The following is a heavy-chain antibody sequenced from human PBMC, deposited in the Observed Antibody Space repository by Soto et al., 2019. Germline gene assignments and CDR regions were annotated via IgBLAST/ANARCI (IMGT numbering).Heavy chain of an antibody. CDR2: INAGNGNT. Sequence: QVKLVQSGAEEKKPGASVKVSCKASGYTFTSYARHWVRQAPGQRLEGMGWINAGNGNTKYSQKFQGRVTISRDTSASTAYMELSSLRAEDTAVYYCARAVAVTADFDYWGQGTLVTVSS. CDR1: GYTFTSYA. CDR3: ARAVAVTADFDY. D-gene: IGHD2-21*02. J-gene: IGHJ4*02. V-gene: IGHV1-3*05.